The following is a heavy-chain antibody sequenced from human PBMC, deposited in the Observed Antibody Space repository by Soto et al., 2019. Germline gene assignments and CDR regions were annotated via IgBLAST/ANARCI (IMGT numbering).Heavy chain of an antibody. CDR3: ARLRDFWSGYYGVDY. V-gene: IGHV3-21*01. CDR1: GFTFSSYS. D-gene: IGHD3-3*01. CDR2: ISSSSSYI. J-gene: IGHJ4*02. Sequence: PGGSLRLSCAASGFTFSSYSMNWVRQAPGKGLEWVSSISSSSSYIYYADSVKGRFTISRDNAKNSLYLQMNSLRAEDTAVYYCARLRDFWSGYYGVDYWGQGTLVTVSS.